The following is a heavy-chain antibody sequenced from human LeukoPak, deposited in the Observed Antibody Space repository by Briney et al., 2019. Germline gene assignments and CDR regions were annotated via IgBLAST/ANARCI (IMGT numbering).Heavy chain of an antibody. D-gene: IGHD4-17*01. J-gene: IGHJ4*02. CDR3: ARGGDYGDYVFDY. Sequence: GASVKVSCKASGYTFSNYAMNWVRQAPGQGLEWMGWINTNTGNPTYAQGFTGRFVLSLDTSVSTAYLQISGLKAEDTAVYYCARGGDYGDYVFDYWGQGTLVTVSS. CDR2: INTNTGNP. CDR1: GYTFSNYA. V-gene: IGHV7-4-1*02.